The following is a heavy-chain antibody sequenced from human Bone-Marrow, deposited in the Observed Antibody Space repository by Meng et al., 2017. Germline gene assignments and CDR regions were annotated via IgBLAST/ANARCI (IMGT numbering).Heavy chain of an antibody. J-gene: IGHJ3*01. Sequence: GESLKISCAASGFAFSSYWMSWVRQAPGKGLEWVANIKQGGSEKYYVDSVKGRFTISRDNAKNSLYLQMNSLRAEDTAVYYCARWSPRDAFDVWGQGTMVTVSS. CDR3: ARWSPRDAFDV. CDR2: IKQGGSEK. V-gene: IGHV3-7*02. CDR1: GFAFSSYW.